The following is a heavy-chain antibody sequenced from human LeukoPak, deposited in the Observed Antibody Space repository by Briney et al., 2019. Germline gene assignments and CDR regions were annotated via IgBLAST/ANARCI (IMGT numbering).Heavy chain of an antibody. CDR2: ISYDGSNK. Sequence: GGSLRLSCAASGFTFSGYGMHWVRQAPGKGLEWVAVISYDGSNKYYADSVKGRFTISRDNSKNTLYLQMNSLRAEDTAVYYCAKDRDSSGYYIAYWGQGTLVTVSS. CDR3: AKDRDSSGYYIAY. CDR1: GFTFSGYG. V-gene: IGHV3-30*18. J-gene: IGHJ4*02. D-gene: IGHD3-22*01.